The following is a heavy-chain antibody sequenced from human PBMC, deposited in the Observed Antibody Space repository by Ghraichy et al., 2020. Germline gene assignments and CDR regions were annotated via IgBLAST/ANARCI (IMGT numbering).Heavy chain of an antibody. Sequence: SETLSLTCTVSGGSISSSSYYWGWIRQPPGKGLEWIGSIYYSGSTYYNPSLKSRVTISVDTSKNQFSLKLSSVTAADTAVYYCARSGHWYYFDYWGQGTLVTVSS. J-gene: IGHJ4*02. D-gene: IGHD2-8*02. CDR1: GGSISSSSYY. CDR2: IYYSGST. CDR3: ARSGHWYYFDY. V-gene: IGHV4-39*01.